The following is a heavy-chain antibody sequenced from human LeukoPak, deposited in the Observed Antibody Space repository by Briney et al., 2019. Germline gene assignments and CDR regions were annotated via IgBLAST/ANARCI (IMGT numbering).Heavy chain of an antibody. CDR3: ARERINSYGSPFGY. CDR2: IYYSGST. J-gene: IGHJ4*02. D-gene: IGHD5-18*01. Sequence: PSETLSLTCTVSGGSISSYYWSWIRQPPGKGLEWIGYIYYSGSTNYNPSLKSRVTISVDTSKNQFSLKLSSVTAADTAVYYCARERINSYGSPFGYWGQGTLVTVSS. CDR1: GGSISSYY. V-gene: IGHV4-59*01.